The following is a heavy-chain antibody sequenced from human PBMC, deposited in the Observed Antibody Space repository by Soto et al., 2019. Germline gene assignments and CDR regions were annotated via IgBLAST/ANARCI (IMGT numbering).Heavy chain of an antibody. Sequence: QGHLVQSGAEVKKPGASVTVSCKASGYTFTNYGISWVRQAPGQGLEWMGWISGYNGNTKYAPKFQGRVTLTSDTSTSTACILLRSLRSDDAAVYYCARDMGVNDNGHYVDYWGQGTLVTVSS. J-gene: IGHJ4*02. CDR3: ARDMGVNDNGHYVDY. D-gene: IGHD4-17*01. CDR1: GYTFTNYG. CDR2: ISGYNGNT. V-gene: IGHV1-18*01.